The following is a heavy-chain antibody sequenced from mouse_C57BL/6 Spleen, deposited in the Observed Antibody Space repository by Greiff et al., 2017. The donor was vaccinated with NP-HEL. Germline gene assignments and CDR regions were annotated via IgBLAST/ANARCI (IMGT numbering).Heavy chain of an antibody. CDR1: GYTFTSYW. CDR2: IYPSDSET. J-gene: IGHJ2*01. CDR3: ARNSGRSYVDY. D-gene: IGHD1-1*01. Sequence: VQLQQSGAELVRPGSSVKLSCKASGYTFTSYWMDWVKQRPGQGLEWIGNIYPSDSETHYNQKFKDKATLTVDKSSSTAYMQLSSLTSEDSAVYYGARNSGRSYVDYWGQGTTLTVSA. V-gene: IGHV1-61*01.